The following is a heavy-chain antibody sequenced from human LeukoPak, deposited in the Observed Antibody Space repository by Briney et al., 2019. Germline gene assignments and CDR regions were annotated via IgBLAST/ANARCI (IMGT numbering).Heavy chain of an antibody. CDR1: GYSISSGYY. J-gene: IGHJ3*02. CDR2: IYHSGST. Sequence: PSETLSLTCTVSGYSISSGYYWGWIRQPPGKGLEWIGSIYHSGSTYYNPSLKSRVTISVETSKNQFSLKLSSVTAADTAVYYCARHSDIVGATDDAFDIWGQGTMVTVSS. D-gene: IGHD1-26*01. CDR3: ARHSDIVGATDDAFDI. V-gene: IGHV4-38-2*02.